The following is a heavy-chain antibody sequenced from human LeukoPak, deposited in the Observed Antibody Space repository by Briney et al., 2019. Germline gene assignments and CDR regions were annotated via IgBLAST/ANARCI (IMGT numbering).Heavy chain of an antibody. CDR2: IYYSGST. Sequence: PSETLSLTCTVSGGSISSSSYYWGWIRQPPGKGLEWIGSIYYSGSTYYNPSLKSRVTISVDTSQNQFSLKLSSVTAADTAVYYCARLRYYDSSGYTFDNWGHGTLVTVSS. J-gene: IGHJ4*01. CDR3: ARLRYYDSSGYTFDN. D-gene: IGHD3-22*01. V-gene: IGHV4-39*07. CDR1: GGSISSSSYY.